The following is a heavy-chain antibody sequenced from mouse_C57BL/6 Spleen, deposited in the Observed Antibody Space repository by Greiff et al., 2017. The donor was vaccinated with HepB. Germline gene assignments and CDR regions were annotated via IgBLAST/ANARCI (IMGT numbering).Heavy chain of an antibody. CDR1: GYSITSGYY. J-gene: IGHJ3*01. CDR3: AREGDGYLFAY. D-gene: IGHD2-3*01. V-gene: IGHV3-6*01. Sequence: EVQLQESGPGLVKPSQSLSLTCSVTGYSITSGYYWNWIRQFPGNKLEWMGYISYDGSNNYNPSLKNRISITRDTSKNQFFLKLNSVTTEDTATYYCAREGDGYLFAYWGQGTLVTVSA. CDR2: ISYDGSN.